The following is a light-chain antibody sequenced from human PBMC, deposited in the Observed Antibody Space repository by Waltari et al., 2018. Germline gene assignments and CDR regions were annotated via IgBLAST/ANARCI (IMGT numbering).Light chain of an antibody. CDR3: QACDNAIAL. Sequence: SYELTQPPSVSVSPGQTASITCSGDKLGDKYVCWYRQRTGQSTVLVIYQDNSRPSGIPERFSASNSGNTATLSISGTQAMDDADYYRQACDNAIALFGGGTKLTVL. CDR2: QDN. CDR1: KLGDKY. J-gene: IGLJ3*02. V-gene: IGLV3-1*01.